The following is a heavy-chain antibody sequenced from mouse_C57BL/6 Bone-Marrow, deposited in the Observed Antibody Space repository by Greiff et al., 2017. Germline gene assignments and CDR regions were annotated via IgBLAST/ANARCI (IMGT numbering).Heavy chain of an antibody. V-gene: IGHV1-69*01. Sequence: QVHVKQPGAELVMPGASVKLSCKASGYTFTSYWMHWVKQRPGQGLEWIGEIDPSDSYTNYNQKFKGKSTLTVDKSSSTAYMQLSSLTSEDSAVYYCASYDGYDMFAYCGQGTLVTVSA. CDR1: GYTFTSYW. CDR3: ASYDGYDMFAY. D-gene: IGHD2-3*01. CDR2: IDPSDSYT. J-gene: IGHJ3*01.